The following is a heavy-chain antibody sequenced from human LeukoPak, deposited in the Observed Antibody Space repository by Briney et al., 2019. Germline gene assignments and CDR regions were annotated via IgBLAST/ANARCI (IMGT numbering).Heavy chain of an antibody. J-gene: IGHJ4*02. D-gene: IGHD2-15*01. Sequence: SETLSLTCTVSGAYNSSFFWSWIRQSSGKGLEWIGYVYSNGRTNYNPSLTSRVTISLDTSKNQFSLMLNSATAADTAVYYCARGQVVRDYWGQGTLVTVSS. CDR2: VYSNGRT. V-gene: IGHV4-59*01. CDR3: ARGQVVRDY. CDR1: GAYNSSFF.